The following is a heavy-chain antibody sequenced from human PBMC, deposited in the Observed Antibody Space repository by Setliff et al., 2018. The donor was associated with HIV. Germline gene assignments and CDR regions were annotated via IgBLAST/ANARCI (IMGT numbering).Heavy chain of an antibody. D-gene: IGHD3-16*01. CDR3: AREIPFRGNANMWDYYAMDV. J-gene: IGHJ6*02. V-gene: IGHV4-61*09. CDR1: GGSISSGNHY. Sequence: TLSLTCTVSGGSISSGNHYWARIRQPAGKRLEWIGHMQASGSTYYNPSLNSRASISVDTSNSQVSLRLTSVTAADTAVYYCAREIPFRGNANMWDYYAMDVWGQGITVTVSS. CDR2: MQASGST.